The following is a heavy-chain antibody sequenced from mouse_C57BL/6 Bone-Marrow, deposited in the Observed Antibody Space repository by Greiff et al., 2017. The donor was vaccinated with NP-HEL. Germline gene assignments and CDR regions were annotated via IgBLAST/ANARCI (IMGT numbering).Heavy chain of an antibody. D-gene: IGHD1-1*01. CDR1: GYAFTNYL. Sequence: QVQLQQSGAELVRPGTSVKVSCKASGYAFTNYLIEWVKQRPGQGLGWIGVINPGSGGTNYNEKFKGKATLTADKSSSTAYMQLSSLTSEDSAVYFCARGEYYYGNYWGQGTTLTVSS. V-gene: IGHV1-54*01. J-gene: IGHJ2*01. CDR3: ARGEYYYGNY. CDR2: INPGSGGT.